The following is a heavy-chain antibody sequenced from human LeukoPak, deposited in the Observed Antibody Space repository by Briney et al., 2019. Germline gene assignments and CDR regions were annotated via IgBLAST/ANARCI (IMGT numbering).Heavy chain of an antibody. D-gene: IGHD4-11*01. J-gene: IGHJ6*03. CDR1: GGTFSSYA. Sequence: SVKVSCKASGGTFSSYAISWVRQAPGQGLEWMGRIIPIFGTANYAQKFQGRVTITTDESTSTAYMELSSLRSEDTAVYYCAREVSVTLYYYYYYIAVWGKGTTVTVSS. V-gene: IGHV1-69*05. CDR3: AREVSVTLYYYYYYIAV. CDR2: IIPIFGTA.